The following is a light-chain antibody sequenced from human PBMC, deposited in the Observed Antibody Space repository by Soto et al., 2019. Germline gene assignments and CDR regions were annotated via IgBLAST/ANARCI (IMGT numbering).Light chain of an antibody. CDR2: GVS. CDR3: QHYSYSRYFS. CDR1: QSVSYNY. Sequence: EIVWTRSPGTLSLSPGERATLSCRASQSVSYNYLAWYQQKPGQAPRLLIYGVSSSATGTPDRFSGSGSGTDFTLTISRLEPEDFAVYYCQHYSYSRYFSFGPGTKVEIK. J-gene: IGKJ3*01. V-gene: IGKV3-20*01.